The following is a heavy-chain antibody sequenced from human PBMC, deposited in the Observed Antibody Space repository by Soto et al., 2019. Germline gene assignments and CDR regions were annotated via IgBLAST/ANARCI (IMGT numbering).Heavy chain of an antibody. D-gene: IGHD1-1*01. CDR1: GFTFSSYV. J-gene: IGHJ4*02. CDR3: ARTPNWYYCDY. Sequence: QVQLVESGGGVVQPGRSLRLSCAASGFTFSSYVMHWVRQAPGKGLEWVAVISYDGSNKYYADSVKGRFTISRDNSKNTLYLQMNSLRAEDTAVYYCARTPNWYYCDYWGQGTLVTVSS. V-gene: IGHV3-30-3*01. CDR2: ISYDGSNK.